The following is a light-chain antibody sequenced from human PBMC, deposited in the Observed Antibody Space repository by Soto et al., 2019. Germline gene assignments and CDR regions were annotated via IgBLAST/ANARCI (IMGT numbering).Light chain of an antibody. CDR3: SSYAGSNNFV. Sequence: QSVLTQPASVSGSPGQSITFSCTGTSSDVGGYNYVSWYQLHPGKAPKLIIYEVSHRPSGVPDRFSGSKSGNTASLTVSGLQAEDEADYYCSSYAGSNNFVFGTGTKVTVL. J-gene: IGLJ1*01. CDR1: SSDVGGYNY. CDR2: EVS. V-gene: IGLV2-8*01.